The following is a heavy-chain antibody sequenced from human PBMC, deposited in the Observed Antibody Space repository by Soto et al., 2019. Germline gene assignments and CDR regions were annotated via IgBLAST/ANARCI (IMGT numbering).Heavy chain of an antibody. J-gene: IGHJ6*03. CDR3: ARGRGRFCSSTSCYAVDAGYYYMVV. V-gene: IGHV3-74*01. CDR2: INSDGSST. Sequence: GGSLRLSCAASGFTFSSYWMHWVRQAPGKGLVWVSRINSDGSSTSYADSVKGRFTISRDNAKNTLYLQMNSLRAEDTAVYYCARGRGRFCSSTSCYAVDAGYYYMVVWGKGTTVSVSS. CDR1: GFTFSSYW. D-gene: IGHD2-2*01.